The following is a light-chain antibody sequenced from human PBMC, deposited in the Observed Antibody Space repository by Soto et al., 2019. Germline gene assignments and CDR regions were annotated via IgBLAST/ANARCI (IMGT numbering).Light chain of an antibody. CDR1: NIESKS. Sequence: SYELTQPPSVSVAPGQTSRITCGGNNIESKSVNWYQQKPGQAPVLVVYDDSDRPSGIPERFPGSNSGNTATLIINTAEAGDEADYYCQVWDSDNNPFYVFGAGTKVTVL. CDR3: QVWDSDNNPFYV. V-gene: IGLV3-21*02. CDR2: DDS. J-gene: IGLJ1*01.